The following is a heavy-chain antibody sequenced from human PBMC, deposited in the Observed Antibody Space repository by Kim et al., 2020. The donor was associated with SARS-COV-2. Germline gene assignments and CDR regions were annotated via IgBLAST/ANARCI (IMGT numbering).Heavy chain of an antibody. Sequence: SETLSLTCTVSGGSISSSSYYWGWIRQPPGKGLEWIGSIYYSGSTYYNPSLKSRVTISVDTSKNQFSLKLSSVTAADTAVYYCARLRRGFGELSYGMDVWGQGTTVTVSS. D-gene: IGHD3-10*01. J-gene: IGHJ6*02. CDR2: IYYSGST. CDR1: GGSISSSSYY. CDR3: ARLRRGFGELSYGMDV. V-gene: IGHV4-39*01.